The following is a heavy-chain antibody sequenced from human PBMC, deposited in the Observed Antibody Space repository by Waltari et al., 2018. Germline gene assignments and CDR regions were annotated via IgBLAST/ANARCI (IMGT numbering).Heavy chain of an antibody. Sequence: QVQLQQWGAGLLKPSETLSLTCAVYGGSFSGYYWSWIRQPPGKGLEWIGEINHSGSINYNPSLKSRVTISVDTSKNQFSLKLSSVTAADTAVYYCARGFFWSSARAGAQAFDIWGQGTMVTVSS. D-gene: IGHD1-26*01. CDR2: INHSGSI. J-gene: IGHJ3*02. CDR1: GGSFSGYY. CDR3: ARGFFWSSARAGAQAFDI. V-gene: IGHV4-34*01.